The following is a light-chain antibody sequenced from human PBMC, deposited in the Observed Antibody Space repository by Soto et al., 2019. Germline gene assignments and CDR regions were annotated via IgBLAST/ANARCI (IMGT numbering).Light chain of an antibody. V-gene: IGKV3-20*01. CDR1: QSVTSNY. Sequence: ENILTQSPGTLCLSPGERATLSCRASQSVTSNYLAWYQQKPGQAPRLLIYGAFTRATGIPDRFSGSGSGTDFTLTINRLEPEDFAVYHCQQYGSSPPYTFGQGTKLEI. CDR2: GAF. CDR3: QQYGSSPPYT. J-gene: IGKJ2*01.